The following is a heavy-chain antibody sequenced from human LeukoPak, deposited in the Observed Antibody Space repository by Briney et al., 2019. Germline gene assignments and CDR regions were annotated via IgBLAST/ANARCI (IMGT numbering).Heavy chain of an antibody. Sequence: GGSLRLSCAASGFGFSNYWMGWVRQAPGEGLEWVSALSGSGGSTYYAASVKSPFTISEDNSKKTLYLQMNSLRAVIMAVYYCAKDRLLLWFGELFQYFYYWGQGTLVTVSS. CDR1: GFGFSNYW. J-gene: IGHJ4*02. CDR2: LSGSGGST. CDR3: AKDRLLLWFGELFQYFYY. V-gene: IGHV3-23*01. D-gene: IGHD3-10*01.